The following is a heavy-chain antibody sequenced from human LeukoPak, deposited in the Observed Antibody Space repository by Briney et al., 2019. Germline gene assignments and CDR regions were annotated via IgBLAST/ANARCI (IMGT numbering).Heavy chain of an antibody. Sequence: SETLSLTCAVYGGSFSGYYWSWIRQPPGEGLEWIGEINHSGSTNYNPSLKSRVTISVDTSKNQFSLKLSSVTAADTAVYYCARVHSEWFGEFNYYYYYMDVWGKGTTVTVSS. D-gene: IGHD3-10*01. J-gene: IGHJ6*03. CDR3: ARVHSEWFGEFNYYYYYMDV. CDR2: INHSGST. V-gene: IGHV4-34*01. CDR1: GGSFSGYY.